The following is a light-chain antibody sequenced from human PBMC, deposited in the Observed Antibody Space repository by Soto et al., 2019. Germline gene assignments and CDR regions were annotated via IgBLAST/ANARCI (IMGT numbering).Light chain of an antibody. V-gene: IGKV2-28*01. J-gene: IGKJ3*01. Sequence: DIVMTQSPLSLPVTPGEPASISCRSSQSLLHSNGYTYLDWYLQKPGQSPQLLIYWGSNRASGVRDRFSGSGSGTDFTLKISRVEAEYVGVYYCMQALQTPLTFGSGTKVDIK. CDR3: MQALQTPLT. CDR2: WGS. CDR1: QSLLHSNGYTY.